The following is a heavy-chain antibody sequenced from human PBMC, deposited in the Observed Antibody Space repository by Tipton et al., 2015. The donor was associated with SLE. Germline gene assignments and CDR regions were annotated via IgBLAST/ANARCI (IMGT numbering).Heavy chain of an antibody. CDR1: GGSFSGYY. CDR3: ARNYYDTSAYYFGI. D-gene: IGHD3-22*01. V-gene: IGHV4-34*10. CDR2: INHSGNT. Sequence: LRLSCAVYGGSFSGYYWSWIRQPPGKGLEWIGEINHSGNTNYNPSLKSRITISVDTSKNQFSLKLGSVIAADTAVYYCARNYYDTSAYYFGIWGQGTMVTVSS. J-gene: IGHJ3*02.